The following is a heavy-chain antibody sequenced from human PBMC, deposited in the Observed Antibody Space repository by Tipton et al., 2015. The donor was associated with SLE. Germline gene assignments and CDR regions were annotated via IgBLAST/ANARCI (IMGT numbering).Heavy chain of an antibody. CDR1: GVSISPNY. Sequence: TLSLTCTVSGVSISPNYWSWIRQPPGKGLEWIGYIYYSGSTNYNPSLKSRVSFSIDTSKNQFSLKLNSVTAADTAVYYCARRHYSGPFDNWGQGTLVTVST. J-gene: IGHJ4*02. CDR3: ARRHYSGPFDN. CDR2: IYYSGST. V-gene: IGHV4-59*12. D-gene: IGHD5-12*01.